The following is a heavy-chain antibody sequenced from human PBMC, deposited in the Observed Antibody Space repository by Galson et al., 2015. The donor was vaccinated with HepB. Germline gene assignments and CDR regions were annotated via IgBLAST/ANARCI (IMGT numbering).Heavy chain of an antibody. V-gene: IGHV3-30*04. J-gene: IGHJ4*02. CDR1: GFTFSSYA. Sequence: SLRLSCAASGFTFSSYAMHWVRQAPGKGLEWVAVISYDGSNKHYADSVKGRFTISRDNSKNTLYLQMNSLRAEDTAVYYCARDREAVAAPLGLWDYWGQGTLVTVSS. D-gene: IGHD6-19*01. CDR3: ARDREAVAAPLGLWDY. CDR2: ISYDGSNK.